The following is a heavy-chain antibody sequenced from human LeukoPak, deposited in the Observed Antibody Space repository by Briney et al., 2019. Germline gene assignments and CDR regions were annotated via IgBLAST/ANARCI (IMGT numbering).Heavy chain of an antibody. CDR3: ARERLSTYYYDSSGSEDLDY. Sequence: GGSLRLSCAASGFTFSDYYMSWIRQAPGKGLEWVSYISSNSSYTNYADSVKGRFTISRDNAKNSLYLQMNSLRAEDTAVYYCARERLSTYYYDSSGSEDLDYWGQGTLVTVSS. CDR1: GFTFSDYY. D-gene: IGHD3-22*01. J-gene: IGHJ4*02. V-gene: IGHV3-11*05. CDR2: ISSNSSYT.